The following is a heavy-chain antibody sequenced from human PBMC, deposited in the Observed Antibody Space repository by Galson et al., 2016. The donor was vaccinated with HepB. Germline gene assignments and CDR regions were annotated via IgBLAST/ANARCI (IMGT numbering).Heavy chain of an antibody. J-gene: IGHJ4*02. CDR2: IWYDGSEE. CDR1: GFTFRNYG. D-gene: IGHD1-20*01. V-gene: IGHV3-33*01. CDR3: ARSISRTNGPPFDY. Sequence: SLRLSCAASGFTFRNYGMHWVRQAPGKGLEWVALIWYDGSEEYYADSGKGRFTISRDNSKNTLYLQMNSLRAEDTAVYNCARSISRTNGPPFDYWGQGTLVTVSS.